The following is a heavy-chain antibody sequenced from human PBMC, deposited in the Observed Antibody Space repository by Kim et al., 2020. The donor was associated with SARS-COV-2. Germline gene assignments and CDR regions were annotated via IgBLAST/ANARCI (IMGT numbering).Heavy chain of an antibody. D-gene: IGHD5-12*01. CDR3: AKDRAGYNQNRRHFFDY. Sequence: KCRFTISRDNSKNTLYLQMNSLRVEDTDVYYCAKDRAGYNQNRRHFFDYWGQGTLVTVSS. V-gene: IGHV3-30*02. J-gene: IGHJ4*02.